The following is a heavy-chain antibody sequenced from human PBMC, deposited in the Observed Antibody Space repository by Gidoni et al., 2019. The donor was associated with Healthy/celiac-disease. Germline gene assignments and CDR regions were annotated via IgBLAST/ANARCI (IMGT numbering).Heavy chain of an antibody. CDR3: AHSVGITMIVGVGTEFDP. CDR2: IYWDDVK. D-gene: IGHD3-22*01. V-gene: IGHV2-5*02. J-gene: IGHJ5*02. Sequence: QITLKESGPTLVKPTQTLTLTCTFSGFSLRTSGVGVGWIRQPPGKALGWLALIYWDDVKRYSPTLKSRLTITKDTSKNQVVLTMTNMDPVDTATYYCAHSVGITMIVGVGTEFDPWGQGTLVTVSS. CDR1: GFSLRTSGVG.